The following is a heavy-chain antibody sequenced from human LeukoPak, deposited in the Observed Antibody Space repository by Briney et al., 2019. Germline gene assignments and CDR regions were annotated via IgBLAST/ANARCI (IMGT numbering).Heavy chain of an antibody. V-gene: IGHV4-39*01. D-gene: IGHD3-16*01. J-gene: IGHJ6*03. CDR3: AKHMNYLYYYMDV. CDR2: VHYSAST. Sequence: SETLSLTCTVSGGSISSSDSYYWGWIRQPPGKGLEWLGSVHYSASTYYNPSLKSRVTISVDTSKNQFSLKLSSVPAADTAVYYCAKHMNYLYYYMDVWGNGTTVTVSS. CDR1: GGSISSSDSYY.